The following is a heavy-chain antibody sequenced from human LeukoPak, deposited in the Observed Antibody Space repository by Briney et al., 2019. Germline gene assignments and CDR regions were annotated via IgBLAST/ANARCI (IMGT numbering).Heavy chain of an antibody. J-gene: IGHJ4*02. CDR2: ISSSGDST. D-gene: IGHD6-13*01. V-gene: IGHV3-23*01. Sequence: GGSLRLSCAASGFTFSDYAMTWVRQAPGKGLDWVASISSSGDSTYYADSVKGRFAISRDNSKNTLILQLNSLRPEDTAVYYCAKARSGIAAAGTNYWGRGTLVTVSS. CDR3: AKARSGIAAAGTNY. CDR1: GFTFSDYA.